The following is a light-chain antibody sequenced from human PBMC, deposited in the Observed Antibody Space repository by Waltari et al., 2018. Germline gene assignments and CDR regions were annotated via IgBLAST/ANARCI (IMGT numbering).Light chain of an antibody. CDR1: RSVFYSPNNKNY. J-gene: IGKJ2*01. CDR2: WAS. Sequence: DIGMTQSPDSLVISLGERATINCQSSRSVFYSPNNKNYLAWYQHKVGQPPKLLISWASIRESGVPDRFSGSGSGTDFTLTISNLQPEDVAVYYCQQYYSTPPYTFGQGTKLEIK. V-gene: IGKV4-1*01. CDR3: QQYYSTPPYT.